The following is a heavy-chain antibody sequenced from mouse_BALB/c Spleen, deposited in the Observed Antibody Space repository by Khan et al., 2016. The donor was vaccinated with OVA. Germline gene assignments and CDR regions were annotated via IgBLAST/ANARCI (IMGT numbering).Heavy chain of an antibody. CDR2: IRYDGSN. CDR1: GYSIPSGYY. Sequence: EVQLQESGPGLVKPSQSLSLTCSVTGYSIPSGYYWNWIRQFPGNKLEWMGYIRYDGSNNYNPSLKNRISITRAPSKNKFFLKLNSVTTEDTATYYWASGLHYYGFYFDCWGQGTTLTVSS. CDR3: ASGLHYYGFYFDC. D-gene: IGHD1-2*01. V-gene: IGHV3-6*02. J-gene: IGHJ2*01.